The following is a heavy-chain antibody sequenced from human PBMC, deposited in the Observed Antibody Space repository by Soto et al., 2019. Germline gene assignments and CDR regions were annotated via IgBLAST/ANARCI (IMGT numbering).Heavy chain of an antibody. CDR2: INSDGTRT. Sequence: PGGSMRLSCAASGFSLTTYWMHWVRRAPGKGLVWVSRINSDGTRTSYAAPLKSRFTISRDNAENTLYLHMNSLRAADTAVYYCARDQSYYAYSYYSIDVWGQGTTVTVSS. CDR3: ARDQSYYAYSYYSIDV. D-gene: IGHD3-16*01. J-gene: IGHJ6*02. CDR1: GFSLTTYW. V-gene: IGHV3-74*01.